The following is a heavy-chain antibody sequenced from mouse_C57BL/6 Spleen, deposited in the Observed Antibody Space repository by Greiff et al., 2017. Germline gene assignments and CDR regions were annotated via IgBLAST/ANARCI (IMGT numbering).Heavy chain of an antibody. Sequence: EVNVVESGGGLVQSGRSLRLSCATSGFTFSDFYMEWVRQAPGKGLEWIAASRNKANDYTTEYSASVKGRFIVSRDTSKSILYLQMNALRADDTAIYYCAGDITTVGYFDVWGTGTTVTVSS. D-gene: IGHD1-1*01. CDR1: GFTFSDFY. V-gene: IGHV7-1*01. CDR3: AGDITTVGYFDV. J-gene: IGHJ1*03. CDR2: SRNKANDYTT.